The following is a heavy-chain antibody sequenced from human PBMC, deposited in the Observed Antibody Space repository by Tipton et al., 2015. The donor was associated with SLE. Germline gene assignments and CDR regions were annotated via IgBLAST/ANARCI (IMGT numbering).Heavy chain of an antibody. J-gene: IGHJ5*02. CDR1: GGSISSSSYY. V-gene: IGHV4-39*07. CDR2: VSHRGTT. D-gene: IGHD3-22*01. CDR3: ARGAAMIVVVITSVNWFDP. Sequence: TLSLTCTVSGGSISSSSYYWGWIRQPPGKGLEWIGEVSHRGTTNYNPSLDSRVTISLDRFNNQFSLKLSSVTAADTAVYYCARGAAMIVVVITSVNWFDPWGQGTLVTVSS.